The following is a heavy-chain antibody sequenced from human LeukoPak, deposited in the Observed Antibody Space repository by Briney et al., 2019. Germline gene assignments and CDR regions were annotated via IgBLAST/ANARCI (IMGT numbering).Heavy chain of an antibody. Sequence: PGGSLRLSCAASGFTFSSYEMNWVRQAPGKGLEGVSYINSSGSTIYYADSVKGRFTISRDNAKNSLYLQMNSLRAEDTAVYYCARDSSGWYHWFDPWGQGTLVTVSS. D-gene: IGHD6-13*01. CDR1: GFTFSSYE. V-gene: IGHV3-48*03. J-gene: IGHJ5*02. CDR3: ARDSSGWYHWFDP. CDR2: INSSGSTI.